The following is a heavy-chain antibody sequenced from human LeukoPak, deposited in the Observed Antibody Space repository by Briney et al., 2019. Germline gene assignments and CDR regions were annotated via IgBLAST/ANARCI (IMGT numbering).Heavy chain of an antibody. V-gene: IGHV4-34*01. D-gene: IGHD6-13*01. J-gene: IGHJ2*01. CDR2: INHSGST. Sequence: SETLSLTCAVYGGSFSGYYWSWIRQPPGKVLEWIGEINHSGSTNYNPSLKSRVTISVDTSKNQFSLKLSSVTAADTAVYYCARRRKGIAAAGRGLWYFDLWGRGTLVTVSS. CDR1: GGSFSGYY. CDR3: ARRRKGIAAAGRGLWYFDL.